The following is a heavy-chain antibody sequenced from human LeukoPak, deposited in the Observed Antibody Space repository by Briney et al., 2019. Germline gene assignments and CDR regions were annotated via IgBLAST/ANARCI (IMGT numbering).Heavy chain of an antibody. V-gene: IGHV4-34*01. Sequence: SETLSLTCAVYGGSFSGYYWSWIRQPPGKGLEWIGEINHSGSTNNNPSLKSRVNISVDTSKNQFSLKLSSVTAADTAVYYCARENSSGWYWYYYYYMDVWGKGTTVTVSS. J-gene: IGHJ6*03. D-gene: IGHD6-19*01. CDR2: INHSGST. CDR1: GGSFSGYY. CDR3: ARENSSGWYWYYYYYMDV.